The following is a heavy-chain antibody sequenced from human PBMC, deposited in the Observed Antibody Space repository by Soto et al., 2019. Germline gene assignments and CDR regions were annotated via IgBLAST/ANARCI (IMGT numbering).Heavy chain of an antibody. CDR3: ARRWGRTFDY. D-gene: IGHD7-27*01. CDR1: GGCIGSYY. J-gene: IGHJ4*02. V-gene: IGHV4-59*08. CDR2: IYYSGST. Sequence: PSETLSLTCTVSGGCIGSYYWSWIRQPPGKGLEWIGYIYYSGSTNYNPSLKSRVTISVDTSKNQFSLKLSSVTAADTAVYYCARRWGRTFDYWGQGTLVTVSS.